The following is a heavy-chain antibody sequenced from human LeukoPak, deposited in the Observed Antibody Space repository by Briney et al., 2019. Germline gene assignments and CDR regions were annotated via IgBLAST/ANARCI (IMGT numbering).Heavy chain of an antibody. J-gene: IGHJ4*02. D-gene: IGHD3-22*01. V-gene: IGHV4-59*01. CDR2: IYHSGGT. Sequence: SETLSLTCTVSGGSINSYYWSWIRQPPGKGLEWIGYIYHSGGTNYNPSLKSRVTVSVDMSKNQFSLKLSSVTAADTAVYYCARSSGNYYESSGPIDYWGQGTLVTVSS. CDR1: GGSINSYY. CDR3: ARSSGNYYESSGPIDY.